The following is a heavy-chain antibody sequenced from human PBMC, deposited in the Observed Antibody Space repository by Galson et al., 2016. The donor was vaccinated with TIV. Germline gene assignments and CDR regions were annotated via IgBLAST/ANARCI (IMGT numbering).Heavy chain of an antibody. J-gene: IGHJ6*03. D-gene: IGHD3-22*01. V-gene: IGHV3-48*01. Sequence: SLRLSCAASGFTFSSYGMNWVRQVPGKAPEWISYIGASGSTIYYAESVKGRFTISRDDAMNSVYLQMNSLRAEDTAVYSCARDDNYIDVWGKGTTVTVSS. CDR2: IGASGSTI. CDR3: ARDDNYIDV. CDR1: GFTFSSYG.